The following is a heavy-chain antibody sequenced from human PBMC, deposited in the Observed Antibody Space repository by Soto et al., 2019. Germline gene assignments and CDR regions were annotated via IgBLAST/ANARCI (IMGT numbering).Heavy chain of an antibody. CDR2: ISSTSAYI. CDR3: ARDLAVDASSQEPH. CDR1: GFTFNTYS. D-gene: IGHD2-2*01. J-gene: IGHJ4*02. Sequence: EVQLVESGGGLVKPGGSLRLSCAASGFTFNTYSMSWVRQAPGKGLEWVSSISSTSAYINYADSVKGRFTVSRDNAKNSLHLQLDSLRVDDTAVYYCARDLAVDASSQEPHWCEGTLVTVS. V-gene: IGHV3-21*02.